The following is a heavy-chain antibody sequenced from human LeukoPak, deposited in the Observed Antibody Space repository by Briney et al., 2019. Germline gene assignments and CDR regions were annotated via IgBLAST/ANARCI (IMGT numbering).Heavy chain of an antibody. CDR1: GGSISSSSYY. Sequence: PSETLSLTCTVSGGSISSSSYYWGWIRQPPGKGLEWIGSIYHSGSTYYNPSLKSRVTISVDTSKNQFSLKLSSVTAADTAVYYCARDGVGYSYGYSDYWGQGTLVTVSS. J-gene: IGHJ4*02. CDR3: ARDGVGYSYGYSDY. CDR2: IYHSGST. V-gene: IGHV4-39*07. D-gene: IGHD5-18*01.